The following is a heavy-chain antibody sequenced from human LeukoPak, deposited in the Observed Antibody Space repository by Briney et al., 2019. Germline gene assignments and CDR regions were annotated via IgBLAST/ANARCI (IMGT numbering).Heavy chain of an antibody. Sequence: SVKVSCKASGGTFSSYAISWVRQAPGQGLEWMGRIIPILGIANYAQKFQGRVTITADKSTSTAYMELSSLRSEDTAVYYCARGVGIFGVVMRFDPWGQGTLVTVSS. D-gene: IGHD3-3*01. CDR1: GGTFSSYA. CDR3: ARGVGIFGVVMRFDP. J-gene: IGHJ5*02. V-gene: IGHV1-69*04. CDR2: IIPILGIA.